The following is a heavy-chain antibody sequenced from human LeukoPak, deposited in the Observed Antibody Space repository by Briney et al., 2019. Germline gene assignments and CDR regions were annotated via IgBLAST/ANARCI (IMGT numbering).Heavy chain of an antibody. V-gene: IGHV3-7*01. CDR3: AKLAKYFYGAETFYFFEH. D-gene: IGHD3-10*01. Sequence: PGESLRLSCAASGFSFTTYWMSWVRQAQGKGLEWVANINQDGTEKYYVDSVKGRFTISRDNGKNSLYLQMNSLRVEDTAVHYCAKLAKYFYGAETFYFFEHWGQGTPVTASS. CDR1: GFSFTTYW. CDR2: INQDGTEK. J-gene: IGHJ4*02.